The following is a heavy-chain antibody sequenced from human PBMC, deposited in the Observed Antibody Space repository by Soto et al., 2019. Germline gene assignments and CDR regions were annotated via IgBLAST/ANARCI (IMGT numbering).Heavy chain of an antibody. Sequence: QVQLVQSGAEVKKPGASVKVSCKASGYTFTSYAMHWVRQAPGPRLEWMGWINAGNGNTKYSQKCQGRVTITRDTSASTAYMALSSLRSEDTAVYCCARGPGGPDGPGDYLGQGTLVTVSS. CDR2: INAGNGNT. CDR3: ARGPGGPDGPGDY. J-gene: IGHJ4*02. CDR1: GYTFTSYA. D-gene: IGHD2-15*01. V-gene: IGHV1-3*01.